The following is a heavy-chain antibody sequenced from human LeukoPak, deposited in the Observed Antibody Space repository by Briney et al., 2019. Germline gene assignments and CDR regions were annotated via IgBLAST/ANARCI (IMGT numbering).Heavy chain of an antibody. D-gene: IGHD3-16*02. Sequence: SETLSLTCAVYGGSFSGYYWSWVRQPPGKGLEWIGEINHSGSTNYNPSLMSRVTISVVTSKNQFSLKLSSVTAADTAVYYCARGFPSTYDYVGGSYRYGGSYYFDYWGQGTLVTVSS. CDR3: ARGFPSTYDYVGGSYRYGGSYYFDY. J-gene: IGHJ4*02. CDR2: INHSGST. CDR1: GGSFSGYY. V-gene: IGHV4-34*01.